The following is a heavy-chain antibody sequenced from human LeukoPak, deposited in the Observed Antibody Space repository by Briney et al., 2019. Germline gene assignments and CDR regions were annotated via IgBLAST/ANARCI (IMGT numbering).Heavy chain of an antibody. V-gene: IGHV3-53*05. J-gene: IGHJ4*02. CDR1: GFTVSSNY. Sequence: GGSLRLSCAASGFTVSSNYMSWVRQAPGKGLEWVSVIYSGGSTYYADSVKGRFTISRDNSKNTLYLQMSSLRTEDTAVYYCARELGYCSSTSCNRLFDYWGQGTLVTVSS. CDR2: IYSGGST. CDR3: ARELGYCSSTSCNRLFDY. D-gene: IGHD2-2*01.